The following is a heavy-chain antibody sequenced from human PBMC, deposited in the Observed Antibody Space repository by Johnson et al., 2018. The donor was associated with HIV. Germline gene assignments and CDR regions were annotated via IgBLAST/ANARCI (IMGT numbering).Heavy chain of an antibody. J-gene: IGHJ3*02. V-gene: IGHV3-30-3*01. CDR3: ASRSEQWLGAFDI. CDR1: GFTFSSYA. CDR2: ISSDGNNK. D-gene: IGHD6-19*01. Sequence: VQLVESGGGVVPPGRSLRLSCASSGFTFSSYAMHWVRQAPGKGLEWQAVISSDGNNKYYADSVKDRFTISRDNSKNTVYLQMNSLRAEDTAVYYCASRSEQWLGAFDIWGQGTMVTVSS.